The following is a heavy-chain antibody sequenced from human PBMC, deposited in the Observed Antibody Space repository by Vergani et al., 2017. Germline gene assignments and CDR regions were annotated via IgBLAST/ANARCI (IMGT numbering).Heavy chain of an antibody. J-gene: IGHJ4*02. Sequence: QVQLQESGPGLVKPSETLSLTCAVSGFSIDNGYYWDWIRQPPGKGLEWIGSIYRTGRTHFNPSLKSRVTISVDTSKNQFSLKLSSVTAADTAVYYCARSFTYYYGLSFDYWGQGTLVTVSS. CDR1: GFSIDNGYY. D-gene: IGHD3-10*01. CDR3: ARSFTYYYGLSFDY. V-gene: IGHV4-38-2*01. CDR2: IYRTGRT.